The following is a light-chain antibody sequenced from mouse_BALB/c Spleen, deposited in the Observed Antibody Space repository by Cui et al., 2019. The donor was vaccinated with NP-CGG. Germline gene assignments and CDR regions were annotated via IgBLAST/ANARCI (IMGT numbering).Light chain of an antibody. V-gene: IGLV1*01. Sequence: HAVVTQVSALTTSPGETVTLTCRSSTGAVTTNNYANWVQEKPDHLFTGLIGGTNNRAPGVPARFSGFLIGDKAALTITGAQTEDEAIYFCALWYSNHWVFGGGTKLTVL. CDR1: TGAVTTNNY. CDR3: ALWYSNHWV. CDR2: GTN. J-gene: IGLJ1*01.